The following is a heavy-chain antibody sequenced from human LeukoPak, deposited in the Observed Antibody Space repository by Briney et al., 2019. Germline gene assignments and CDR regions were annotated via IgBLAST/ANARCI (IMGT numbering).Heavy chain of an antibody. D-gene: IGHD3-3*01. J-gene: IGHJ5*02. V-gene: IGHV4-34*01. CDR1: GGSFSGYY. CDR2: INHSGST. Sequence: SETLSLTCAVYGGSFSGYYWSWIRQPPGKGLEWIREINHSGSTNYNPSLKSRVTISVDTSKNQFSLKLSSVTAADTAVYYCARVPGRFGANNWFDPWGQGTLVTVSS. CDR3: ARVPGRFGANNWFDP.